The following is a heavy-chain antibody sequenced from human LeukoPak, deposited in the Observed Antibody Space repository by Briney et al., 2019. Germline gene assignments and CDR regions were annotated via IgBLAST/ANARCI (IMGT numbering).Heavy chain of an antibody. Sequence: GGSLRLSCAASGFTFSDYYMSWIRQAPGKGLEWVSYISSSSSYTNYADSVKGRFTISRDNTKNSLYLQMNSLRAEDTAVYYCTRDYYDSSGYYLGYWGQGTLVTVSS. V-gene: IGHV3-11*06. CDR1: GFTFSDYY. D-gene: IGHD3-22*01. CDR2: ISSSSSYT. J-gene: IGHJ4*02. CDR3: TRDYYDSSGYYLGY.